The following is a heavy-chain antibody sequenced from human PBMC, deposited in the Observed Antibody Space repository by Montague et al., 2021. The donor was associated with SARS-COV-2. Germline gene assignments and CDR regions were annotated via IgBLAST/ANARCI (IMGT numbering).Heavy chain of an antibody. Sequence: SETLSLTRSVSSGSIISSGHYWGWIRQPPGKELEWIGNIYYSGTTYYNPSLQSRGTISVDTSKNHLSLRLSSVTAADTAVYFCARGMIRGVTTPFDYWGQGSPGTVSS. D-gene: IGHD3-10*01. CDR1: SGSIISSGHY. J-gene: IGHJ4*02. V-gene: IGHV4-39*02. CDR2: IYYSGTT. CDR3: ARGMIRGVTTPFDY.